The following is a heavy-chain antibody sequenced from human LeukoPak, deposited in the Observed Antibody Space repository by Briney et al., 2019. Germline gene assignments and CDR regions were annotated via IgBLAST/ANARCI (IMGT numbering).Heavy chain of an antibody. CDR2: INHGGST. D-gene: IGHD4-17*01. J-gene: IGHJ5*02. CDR1: GGSFSGHY. V-gene: IGHV4-34*01. Sequence: SETLSLTCAVSGGSFSGHYWNWIRQPPGKGLEWIGEINHGGSTNYNPSLKSRVTISVDTSQNQFSLRLSSVTAADTAVYYCARVVPVTTGYNWFDPWGQGTLVTVSS. CDR3: ARVVPVTTGYNWFDP.